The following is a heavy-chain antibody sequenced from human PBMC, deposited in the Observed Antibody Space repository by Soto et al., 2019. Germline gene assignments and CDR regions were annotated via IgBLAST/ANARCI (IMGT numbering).Heavy chain of an antibody. CDR2: ISGYNGNF. Sequence: QVVLVQSGPEVKKPGASVKLSCKASGYSFNSYGVAWVRQAPGQGLEWMGWISGYNGNFMYAEKVKETVTMTTDTSTSTAYLELRSLRFDATAEYFSAREMDLLPTPGGDYSGQGTLVTVSS. D-gene: IGHD2-2*03. CDR1: GYSFNSYG. V-gene: IGHV1-18*04. CDR3: AREMDLLPTPGGDY. J-gene: IGHJ4*02.